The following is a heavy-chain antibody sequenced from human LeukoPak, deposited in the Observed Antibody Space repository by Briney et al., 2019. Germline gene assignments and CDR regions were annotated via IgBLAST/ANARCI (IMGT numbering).Heavy chain of an antibody. J-gene: IGHJ4*02. CDR1: GGSISSGAYS. CDR3: ARTCPQTNCSGGSCYAPVDY. D-gene: IGHD2-15*01. Sequence: SETLSLTCAVSGGSISSGAYSWSWIRQPPRKGLEWIGYVYYSGSTNYNPSLKSRVTISVDTSKNQFSLKLSSVTAADTAVYYCARTCPQTNCSGGSCYAPVDYWGQGTLVTVSS. CDR2: VYYSGST. V-gene: IGHV4-61*08.